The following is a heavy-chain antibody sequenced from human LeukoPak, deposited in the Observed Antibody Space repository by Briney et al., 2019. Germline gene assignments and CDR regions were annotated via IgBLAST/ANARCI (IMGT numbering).Heavy chain of an antibody. CDR1: GYTFTSYD. D-gene: IGHD2-2*01. Sequence: GASVKVSCKASGYTFTSYDINWVRQATGQGLEWMGWMNPNSGNTGYAQKFQGRVTMTRNTSISTAYMELSSLRSEDTAVYYCARARYCSSTSCPHYYYYYMDVWGKGTTVTVSS. J-gene: IGHJ6*03. CDR2: MNPNSGNT. V-gene: IGHV1-8*01. CDR3: ARARYCSSTSCPHYYYYYMDV.